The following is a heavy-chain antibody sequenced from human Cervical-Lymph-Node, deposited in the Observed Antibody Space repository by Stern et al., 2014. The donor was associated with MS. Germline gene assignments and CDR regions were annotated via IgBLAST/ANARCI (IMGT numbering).Heavy chain of an antibody. J-gene: IGHJ4*02. CDR1: GFTVSRDY. CDR3: ARDTSSPERSDW. V-gene: IGHV3-53*01. CDR2: KTDVGST. Sequence: EVQLVESGGGVLQPGGSLRLSCTASGFTVSRDYMTWVRQAPGKGLEWVYLKTDVGSTFYTVSVKGRFTISRDDSKNTVYLHMTSLRAEDTAMYYCARDTSSPERSDWWGQGTLVTVSS. D-gene: IGHD1-1*01.